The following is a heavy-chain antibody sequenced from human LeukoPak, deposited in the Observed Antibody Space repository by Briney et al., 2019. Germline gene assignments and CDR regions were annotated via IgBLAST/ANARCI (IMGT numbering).Heavy chain of an antibody. CDR2: ISAYNGNT. V-gene: IGHV1-18*01. D-gene: IGHD2-21*02. Sequence: ASVKVSCKASGYTFTSYAISWVRQAPGQGLEWMGWISAYNGNTHYAQKVQDRVTMTTDTSTSTAYMELRSLRSDDTAVYYCARAPFSYCGGDCYSEDYWFDPWGQGTLVTVSS. J-gene: IGHJ5*02. CDR1: GYTFTSYA. CDR3: ARAPFSYCGGDCYSEDYWFDP.